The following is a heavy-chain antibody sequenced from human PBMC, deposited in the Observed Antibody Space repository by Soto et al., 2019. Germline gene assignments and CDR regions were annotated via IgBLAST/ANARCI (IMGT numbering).Heavy chain of an antibody. Sequence: SETLSLTCTVSGGSISTDCWGWIRQPPGKGLEWIGFIRYSGSTNYNPSLKSRVTISVDTSRNQFSLKLNSVTAADTAVYYCARQIGDASGTYHFAYWGQGTLVTVSS. CDR3: ARQIGDASGTYHFAY. D-gene: IGHD3-10*01. V-gene: IGHV4-59*08. J-gene: IGHJ4*02. CDR2: IRYSGST. CDR1: GGSISTDC.